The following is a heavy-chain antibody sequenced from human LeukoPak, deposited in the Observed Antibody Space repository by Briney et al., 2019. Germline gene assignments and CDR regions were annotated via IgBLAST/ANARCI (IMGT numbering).Heavy chain of an antibody. J-gene: IGHJ3*02. V-gene: IGHV3-30*02. CDR2: IRYDGSNK. D-gene: IGHD4-17*01. CDR3: ARDLTYYGDYVGHAFDI. CDR1: GFTFSSYG. Sequence: GGSLRLSCAASGFTFSSYGMHWVRQAPGKGLEWVAFIRYDGSNKYYADSVKGRFTISRDNSKNTLYLQINSLRAEDTAVYYCARDLTYYGDYVGHAFDIWGQGTMVTVSS.